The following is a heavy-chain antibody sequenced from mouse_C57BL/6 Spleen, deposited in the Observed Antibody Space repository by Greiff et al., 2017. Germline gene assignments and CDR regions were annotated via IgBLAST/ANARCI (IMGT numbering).Heavy chain of an antibody. Sequence: EVKLVESGGGLVKPGGSLKLSCAASGFTFSSYAMSWVRQTPEKRLEWVATISDGGSYTYYPDNVKGRFTISRDNAKNNLYLQMSHLKSEDTAMYYCAGSYYYGPWFAYWGQGTLVTVSA. V-gene: IGHV5-4*03. J-gene: IGHJ3*01. CDR2: ISDGGSYT. CDR3: AGSYYYGPWFAY. CDR1: GFTFSSYA. D-gene: IGHD1-1*01.